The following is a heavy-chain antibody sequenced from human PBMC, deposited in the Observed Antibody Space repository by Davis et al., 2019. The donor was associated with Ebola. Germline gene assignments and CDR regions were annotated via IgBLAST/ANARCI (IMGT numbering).Heavy chain of an antibody. Sequence: PGGSLRLSCAASGFSVSDNFVDWVRQAPGKGLEWVGRTKSKAYNYLTEYAASVQGRFTISRDDSKGSVYLQMNSLRAEDTAVYYCARERCSPHYRTGSCLFGWFDPWGQGTLVTVSS. J-gene: IGHJ5*02. CDR3: ARERCSPHYRTGSCLFGWFDP. CDR1: GFSVSDNF. CDR2: TKSKAYNYLT. D-gene: IGHD3-10*01. V-gene: IGHV3-72*01.